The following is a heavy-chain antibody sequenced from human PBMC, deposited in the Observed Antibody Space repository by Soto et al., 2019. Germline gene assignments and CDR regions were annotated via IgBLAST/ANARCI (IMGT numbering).Heavy chain of an antibody. Sequence: AVKVSCKASGGTFSSYRINWVRQAPGQGLEWMGGIVPIYRTADSAQEFQGRVTITADESARTAYMELRSLKSRDTAVYYCVRDSGAKLSSSWGQGTMVTVSS. J-gene: IGHJ4*02. D-gene: IGHD6-13*01. CDR2: IVPIYRTA. V-gene: IGHV1-69*13. CDR1: GGTFSSYR. CDR3: VRDSGAKLSSS.